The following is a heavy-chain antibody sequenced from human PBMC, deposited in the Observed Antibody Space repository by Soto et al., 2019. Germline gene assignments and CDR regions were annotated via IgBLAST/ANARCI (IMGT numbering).Heavy chain of an antibody. V-gene: IGHV4-31*03. D-gene: IGHD3-10*01. CDR3: ARLWFGEWDAFDI. CDR2: IYYSGST. CDR1: GGSISSGGYY. J-gene: IGHJ3*02. Sequence: QAQLQESGPGLVKPSQTLSLTCTVSGGSISSGGYYWSWIRQHPGKGLEWIGYIYYSGSTYYNPSLKSRVIISVDTSKNQFSLKLSSVTAADTAVYYCARLWFGEWDAFDIWGQGTMVTVSS.